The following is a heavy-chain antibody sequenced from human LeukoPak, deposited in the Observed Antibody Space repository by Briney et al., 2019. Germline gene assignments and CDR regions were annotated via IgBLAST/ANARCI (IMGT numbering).Heavy chain of an antibody. Sequence: ASVKVSCKASGYTFITYYMHWVRQAPGQGLEWMGIINPSGGSTGYAQKFQGRVTMTRDTSTSTVYMELSSLRSEDTAVYYCAREEAGGLFDYWGQGTLVTVSS. CDR3: AREEAGGLFDY. D-gene: IGHD1-26*01. V-gene: IGHV1-46*01. CDR2: INPSGGST. J-gene: IGHJ4*02. CDR1: GYTFITYY.